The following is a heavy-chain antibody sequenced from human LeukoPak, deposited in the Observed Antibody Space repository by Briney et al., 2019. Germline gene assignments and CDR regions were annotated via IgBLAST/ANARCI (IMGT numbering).Heavy chain of an antibody. D-gene: IGHD3-3*01. V-gene: IGHV1-69*13. Sequence: SVKVSCKASGGTFSSYAISWVRQATGQGLEWMGGIIPIFGTANYAQKFQGRVTITADESTSTAYMELSSLRSEDTAVYYCATPGGYYDFWSGYPAWYFDYWGQGTWSPSPQ. CDR1: GGTFSSYA. J-gene: IGHJ4*02. CDR2: IIPIFGTA. CDR3: ATPGGYYDFWSGYPAWYFDY.